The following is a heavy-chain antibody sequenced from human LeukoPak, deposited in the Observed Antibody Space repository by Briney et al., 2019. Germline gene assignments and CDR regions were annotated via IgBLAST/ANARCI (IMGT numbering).Heavy chain of an antibody. J-gene: IGHJ6*02. V-gene: IGHV3-7*01. CDR1: GSTFSSYW. D-gene: IGHD3-10*01. Sequence: GGSLRLSCAASGSTFSSYWMSWVRQAPGKGLEWVANIKQDGSEKYYVDSVKGRFTISRDNAKNSLYLQMNSLRAEDTAVYYCAREILWFGELLHYYYYYGMDVWGQGTTVTVSS. CDR3: AREILWFGELLHYYYYYGMDV. CDR2: IKQDGSEK.